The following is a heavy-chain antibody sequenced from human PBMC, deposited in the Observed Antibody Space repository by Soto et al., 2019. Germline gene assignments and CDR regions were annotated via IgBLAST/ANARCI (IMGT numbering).Heavy chain of an antibody. CDR1: GYSISSGYY. CDR3: ARAGSNYALHFDY. J-gene: IGHJ4*02. CDR2: IYHSGST. D-gene: IGHD4-4*01. V-gene: IGHV4-38-2*01. Sequence: PSETLSLTCAVSGYSISSGYYWGWIRQPPGKGLEWIGSIYHSGSTYYNPSLKSRVTISVDTSKNQFSLKLSSVTAADTAVYYCARAGSNYALHFDYWGQGTLVTAPQ.